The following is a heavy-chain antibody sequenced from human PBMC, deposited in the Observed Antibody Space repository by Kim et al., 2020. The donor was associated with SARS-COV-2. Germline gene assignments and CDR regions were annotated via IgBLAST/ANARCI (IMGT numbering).Heavy chain of an antibody. CDR3: ARVVRSWSSLGPQDAFDI. Sequence: ASVKVSCKASGYTFTSYGISWVRQAPGQGLEWMGWISAYNGNTNYAQKLQGRVTMTTDTSTSTAYMELRSLRSDDTAVYYCARVVRSWSSLGPQDAFDIWGQGTMVTVSS. J-gene: IGHJ3*02. D-gene: IGHD6-13*01. CDR2: ISAYNGNT. V-gene: IGHV1-18*01. CDR1: GYTFTSYG.